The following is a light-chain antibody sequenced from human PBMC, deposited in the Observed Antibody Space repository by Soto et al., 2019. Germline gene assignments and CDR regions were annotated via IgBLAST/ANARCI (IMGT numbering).Light chain of an antibody. CDR1: QGINKF. Sequence: DIQMTQSPSSLSASVGDSVTITCRASQGINKFLAWFQQKPGTAPKSLISTASRLQSGVPSRFSGSGSGTHFTLTITNLQPEDFETYYCQQYESFPLTFGGGTRVEIK. CDR3: QQYESFPLT. V-gene: IGKV1-16*01. J-gene: IGKJ4*01. CDR2: TAS.